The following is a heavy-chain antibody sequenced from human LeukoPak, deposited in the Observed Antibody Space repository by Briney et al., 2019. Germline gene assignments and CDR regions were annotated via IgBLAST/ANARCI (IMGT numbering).Heavy chain of an antibody. CDR1: GYSFTNYW. V-gene: IGHV5-51*01. Sequence: GESLKISCKGSGYSFTNYWIGWVRQMPGKGLEWMGIIYPGDSATRSSPPFQGQVTISADKSISTAYLQWSSLKASDTAMYYCARDYSDYVGAFDIWGQGTMVTISS. J-gene: IGHJ3*02. D-gene: IGHD4-17*01. CDR2: IYPGDSAT. CDR3: ARDYSDYVGAFDI.